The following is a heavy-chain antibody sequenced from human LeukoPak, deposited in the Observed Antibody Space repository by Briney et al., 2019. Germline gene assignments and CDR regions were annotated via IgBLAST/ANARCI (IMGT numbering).Heavy chain of an antibody. V-gene: IGHV3-9*01. J-gene: IGHJ4*02. CDR2: ISWNSGTI. CDR3: AKSTGIAARHPDY. CDR1: GFTFDDYA. D-gene: IGHD6-6*01. Sequence: GGSLRLSCAASGFTFDDYAMHWVRQAPGKGLEWVSCISWNSGTIAYADSVKGRFTISRDNAKNSLYLQMNSLRAEDTALYYCAKSTGIAARHPDYWGQGTLVTVSS.